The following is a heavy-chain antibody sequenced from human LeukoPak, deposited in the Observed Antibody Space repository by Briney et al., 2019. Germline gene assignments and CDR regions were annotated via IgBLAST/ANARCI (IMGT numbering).Heavy chain of an antibody. Sequence: GGSLRLSCAASGFTFSSYSMNWVRQAPGKGLEWVSYISSSSSTIYYADSVKGRFTISRDNAKNSLYLQMNSLRAEDTAVCYCAREFSHGHSSGPRHYWGQGTLVTVSS. CDR1: GFTFSSYS. J-gene: IGHJ4*02. D-gene: IGHD6-19*01. CDR2: ISSSSSTI. CDR3: AREFSHGHSSGPRHY. V-gene: IGHV3-48*04.